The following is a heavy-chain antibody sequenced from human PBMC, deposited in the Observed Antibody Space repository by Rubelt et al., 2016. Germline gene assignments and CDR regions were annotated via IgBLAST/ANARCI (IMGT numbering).Heavy chain of an antibody. CDR2: IYYSGST. V-gene: IGHV4-39*01. CDR1: GGSISSSSYY. Sequence: QLQLQESGPGLVKPSETLSLTCTVSGGSISSSSYYWGWIRQPPGKGLEWIGSIYYSGSTYYNPSLKSRVTISVDTSKNQFSLKLSAVTAADTAVYYRARHSPSKIRGELHAFDIWGQGTMVTVSS. D-gene: IGHD3-10*01. CDR3: ARHSPSKIRGELHAFDI. J-gene: IGHJ3*02.